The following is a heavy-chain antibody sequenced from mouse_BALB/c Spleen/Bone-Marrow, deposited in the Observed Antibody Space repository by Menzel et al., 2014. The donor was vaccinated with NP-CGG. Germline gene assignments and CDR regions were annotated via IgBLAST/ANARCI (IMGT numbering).Heavy chain of an antibody. J-gene: IGHJ4*01. CDR2: ISSGWSYT. V-gene: IGHV5-6*01. CDR1: GFSFYTYG. Sequence: EVKLMESGGDLVKPGGSLKLSCAASGFSFYTYGMSWVRQTPDKWLEWVATISSGWSYTDSPDSAKGRFTISRDNAKSTLYLQMGSLKSEDTAMYYCSRQDNWDNYAMDYWGQGTSVTVAT. CDR3: SRQDNWDNYAMDY. D-gene: IGHD4-1*01.